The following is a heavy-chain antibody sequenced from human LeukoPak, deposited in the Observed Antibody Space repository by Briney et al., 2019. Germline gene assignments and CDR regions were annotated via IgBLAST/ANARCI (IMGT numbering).Heavy chain of an antibody. CDR2: IYSSDSI. J-gene: IGHJ4*02. CDR1: GGSISGYY. CDR3: ARGTEMTIIAGHYSFDQ. D-gene: IGHD5-24*01. V-gene: IGHV4-4*07. Sequence: SETLSLTCTVSGGSISGYYWTWMRQPAGRGLEWIGRIYSSDSIYSNPSLESRVTISLDASNHQFSLKLTSVTAADTAVYYCARGTEMTIIAGHYSFDQWGRGTLVSVSS.